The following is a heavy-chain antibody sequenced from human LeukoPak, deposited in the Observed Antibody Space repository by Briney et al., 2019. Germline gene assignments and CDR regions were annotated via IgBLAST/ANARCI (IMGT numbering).Heavy chain of an antibody. D-gene: IGHD3-3*01. J-gene: IGHJ3*02. CDR1: GGSISSYY. Sequence: SETLSLTCTVSGGSISSYYWSWIRQPPGKGLEWIGEINHSGSTNYNPSLKSRVTISVDTSKNQFSLKLSSVTAADTAVYYCARRRSYYDFWSGSAKAFDIWGQGTMVTVSS. V-gene: IGHV4-34*01. CDR2: INHSGST. CDR3: ARRRSYYDFWSGSAKAFDI.